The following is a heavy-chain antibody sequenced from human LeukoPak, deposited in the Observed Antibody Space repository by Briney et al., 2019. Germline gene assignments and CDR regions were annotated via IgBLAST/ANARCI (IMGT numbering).Heavy chain of an antibody. CDR2: INPSGGST. CDR3: ARTLLWFGDHDAFDI. V-gene: IGHV1-46*01. CDR1: GYTFTSYY. J-gene: IGHJ3*02. Sequence: ASVKVSCKASGYTFTSYYMHWVRQAPGQGLEWMGIINPSGGSTNYAQKFQGRVTMTRDTSTNTVYMELSRLRSDDTAVYYCARTLLWFGDHDAFDIWGQGTMVTVSS. D-gene: IGHD3-10*01.